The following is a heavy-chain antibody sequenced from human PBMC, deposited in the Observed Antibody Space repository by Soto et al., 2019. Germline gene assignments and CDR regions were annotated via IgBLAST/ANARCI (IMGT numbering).Heavy chain of an antibody. CDR1: GFTFSKYG. J-gene: IGHJ6*02. CDR2: IWYDGSNK. D-gene: IGHD6-13*01. Sequence: VQVVESGGGVVQPGKSLRLSCAASGFTFSKYGLHWVRQAPGKGLEWVAYIWYDGSNKYYADSVKGRFTISRDNSKNTLYLQMNSLRGGDTAIYYCARDMYSSSWHKADYYYYAVDVWGQGTTVIVSS. V-gene: IGHV3-33*01. CDR3: ARDMYSSSWHKADYYYYAVDV.